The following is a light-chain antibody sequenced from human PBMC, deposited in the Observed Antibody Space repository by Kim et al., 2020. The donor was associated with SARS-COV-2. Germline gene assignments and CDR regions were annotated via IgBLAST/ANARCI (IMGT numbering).Light chain of an antibody. CDR2: DVS. Sequence: QSALAQPASVSGSPGQSITISCTGTSSDVGGYDFVSWYQQHPGKAPKLMTYDVSKRPSGVSNRFSGSKSGNTASLTISGLQAEDEADYYCSSYTISSTYVFGTGTQLTVL. CDR3: SSYTISSTYV. CDR1: SSDVGGYDF. J-gene: IGLJ1*01. V-gene: IGLV2-14*01.